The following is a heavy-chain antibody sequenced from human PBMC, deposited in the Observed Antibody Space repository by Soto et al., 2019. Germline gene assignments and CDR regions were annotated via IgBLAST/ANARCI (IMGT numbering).Heavy chain of an antibody. Sequence: EGTLGLSCAASGDTQNNDWMHWVRQVSGKGPEWVSRIKSDWSNTKYAYSVKCRFTISRDNAKNTLYLHMNSLRAEDTAVYYCSRDFVVRRWYSNWFDPWGQGTLVAVSS. CDR1: GDTQNNDW. V-gene: IGHV3-74*01. J-gene: IGHJ5*02. D-gene: IGHD3-10*01. CDR3: SRDFVVRRWYSNWFDP. CDR2: IKSDWSNT.